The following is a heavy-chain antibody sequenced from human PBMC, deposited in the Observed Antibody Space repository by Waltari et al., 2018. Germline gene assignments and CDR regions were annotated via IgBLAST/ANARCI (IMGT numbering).Heavy chain of an antibody. CDR2: VNTEDGET. Sequence: EVQVVQSGAEVKKPGATVKISCKASGYTFTDFYIHWLQLATGKGLEWMGRVNTEDGETMYGMNFRDRITMTADTSTNTAYMELSSLRSADTAVYYCVVGGYCSPSICPWDYWGQGTLVTVSS. CDR1: GYTFTDFY. CDR3: VVGGYCSPSICPWDY. V-gene: IGHV1-69-2*01. J-gene: IGHJ4*02. D-gene: IGHD2-15*01.